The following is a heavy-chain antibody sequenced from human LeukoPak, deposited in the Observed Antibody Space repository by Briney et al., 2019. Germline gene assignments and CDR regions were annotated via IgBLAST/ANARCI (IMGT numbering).Heavy chain of an antibody. CDR2: FSHIGST. Sequence: SETLSLTCIVSGGSISTYSWGWIRQPPGKGLEWIGSFSHIGSTFYNPSLESRVTISVDTSKNQFSLKLSSVTAADTAVYYCARAGGYYYGEFDYWGQGTLVTVSS. CDR3: ARAGGYYYGEFDY. CDR1: GGSISTYS. J-gene: IGHJ4*02. V-gene: IGHV4-39*07. D-gene: IGHD3-22*01.